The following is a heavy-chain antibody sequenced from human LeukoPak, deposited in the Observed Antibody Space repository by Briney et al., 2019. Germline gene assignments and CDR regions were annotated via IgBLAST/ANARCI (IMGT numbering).Heavy chain of an antibody. V-gene: IGHV1-18*01. CDR2: ISAYNGNT. CDR3: ARVRGYYDCRGYYYRGVFSLEYFQH. D-gene: IGHD3-22*01. CDR1: GYTFTSYG. Sequence: ASVKVSCKASGYTFTSYGISWVRQAPGQGLEWMGWISAYNGNTNYAQKLQGRVTMTTDTSTSTAYMELRSLRSDDTAVYYCARVRGYYDCRGYYYRGVFSLEYFQHWGQGTLVTVSS. J-gene: IGHJ1*01.